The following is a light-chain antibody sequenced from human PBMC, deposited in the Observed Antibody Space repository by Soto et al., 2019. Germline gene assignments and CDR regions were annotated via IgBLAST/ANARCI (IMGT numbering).Light chain of an antibody. V-gene: IGKV3-20*01. J-gene: IGKJ1*01. CDR3: LQHHSFPRT. Sequence: EIVLTQSPGTLSLSPGERATLSCRASQSVSSSFVAWFQQKPGQAPRLLIYGTSSRATGIPDRFSGSGSGTEFTLTISSLQPEDSATYYCLQHHSFPRTFGQGTKVDI. CDR1: QSVSSSF. CDR2: GTS.